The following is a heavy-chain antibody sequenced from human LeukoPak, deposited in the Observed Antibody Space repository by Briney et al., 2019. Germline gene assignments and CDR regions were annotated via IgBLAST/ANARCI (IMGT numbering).Heavy chain of an antibody. CDR3: ARGREWLLRLDAFDI. CDR1: GYTFTTNG. J-gene: IGHJ3*02. D-gene: IGHD3-3*01. V-gene: IGHV1-18*01. Sequence: ASVKVSSKAFGYTFTTNGTSWGRQALGQGLEWMGGISAYNGNTNFAQKLQGRVTMTTDTSTSTAYMELRSLRSDDTAVYYCARGREWLLRLDAFDIWGQGTMVTISS. CDR2: ISAYNGNT.